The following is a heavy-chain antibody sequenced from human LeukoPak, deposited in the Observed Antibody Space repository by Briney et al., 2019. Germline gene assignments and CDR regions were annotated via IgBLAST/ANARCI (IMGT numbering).Heavy chain of an antibody. Sequence: VASVKVSCKASGYTFTSYGISWVRQAPGQGLEWMGWISAYNGNTNYAQKLQGRVTMTTDTSTSTAYMELRSLRSDDTAVYYCARVNDFWSVGRYYMDVWGKGTTVTVSS. CDR2: ISAYNGNT. J-gene: IGHJ6*03. V-gene: IGHV1-18*01. CDR3: ARVNDFWSVGRYYMDV. CDR1: GYTFTSYG. D-gene: IGHD3-3*01.